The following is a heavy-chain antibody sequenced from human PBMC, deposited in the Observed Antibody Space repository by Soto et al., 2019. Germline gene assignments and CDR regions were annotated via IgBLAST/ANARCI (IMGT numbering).Heavy chain of an antibody. CDR2: MHTGGNEK. V-gene: IGHV3-33*08. Sequence: QVQLVESGGGVVQPGGSLRLSCAASGFTFSYYWFHWVRQAPGKGLEWVAVMHTGGNEKYYVDSVKGRFTVSRDDSRNMVYLEMSGLRAEDTAKYFCARDADTTGHYTHFDLWGRGALVAVS. CDR3: ARDADTTGHYTHFDL. D-gene: IGHD3-22*01. J-gene: IGHJ4*02. CDR1: GFTFSYYW.